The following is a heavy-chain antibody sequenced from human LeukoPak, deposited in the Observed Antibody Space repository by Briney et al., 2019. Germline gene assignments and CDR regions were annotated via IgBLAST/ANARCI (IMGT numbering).Heavy chain of an antibody. Sequence: GGSLRLSCAASGFIFSSYAMSWVRQVPGKGLQWVSSISGSGANTYNADSVKGRLTISRDNSKTTLYVQMNSLRAEDTAVYYCAKIFMITFGGATDYWGQGTLVTVSS. CDR1: GFIFSSYA. V-gene: IGHV3-23*01. J-gene: IGHJ4*02. D-gene: IGHD3-16*01. CDR2: ISGSGANT. CDR3: AKIFMITFGGATDY.